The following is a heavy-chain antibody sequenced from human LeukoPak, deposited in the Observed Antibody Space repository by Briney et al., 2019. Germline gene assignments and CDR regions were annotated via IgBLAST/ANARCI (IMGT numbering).Heavy chain of an antibody. CDR2: ISSSSSYI. Sequence: GGSLRLSCAASGFTFSSYSMNWVRQAPGKGLEWVSSISSSSSYIYYADSVKGRFTISRDNAKNSLYLQMNSLRAEDTAVYYCASDPELTYYHDSSVVFFGYWGQGTLVTVSS. CDR3: ASDPELTYYHDSSVVFFGY. J-gene: IGHJ4*02. V-gene: IGHV3-21*01. D-gene: IGHD3-22*01. CDR1: GFTFSSYS.